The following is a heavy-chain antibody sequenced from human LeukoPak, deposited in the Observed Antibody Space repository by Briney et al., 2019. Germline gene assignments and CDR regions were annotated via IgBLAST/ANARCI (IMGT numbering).Heavy chain of an antibody. Sequence: ASVKVSCKASGGTFSSYAISWVRQATGQGLEWMGRIIPILGIANYAQKFQGRVTITADKSTSTAYMELSSLRSEDTAVYYCASRITMVRNGMDVWGQGTTVTVSS. V-gene: IGHV1-69*04. J-gene: IGHJ6*02. CDR2: IIPILGIA. CDR3: ASRITMVRNGMDV. D-gene: IGHD3-10*01. CDR1: GGTFSSYA.